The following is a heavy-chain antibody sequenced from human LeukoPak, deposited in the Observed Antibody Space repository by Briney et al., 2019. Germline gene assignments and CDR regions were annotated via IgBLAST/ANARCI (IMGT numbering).Heavy chain of an antibody. J-gene: IGHJ6*03. CDR2: ISSNGGST. CDR1: GFTFSSYA. Sequence: PGGSLRLSCAASGFTFSSYAMNWVRQAPGKGLEYVSAISSNGGSTYYANFVKGRSTISRDNSKNTLYLQMGSLRAEDMAVYYCTRGGYGASTPYYMDVWGKGTTVTVSS. D-gene: IGHD4/OR15-4a*01. V-gene: IGHV3-64*01. CDR3: TRGGYGASTPYYMDV.